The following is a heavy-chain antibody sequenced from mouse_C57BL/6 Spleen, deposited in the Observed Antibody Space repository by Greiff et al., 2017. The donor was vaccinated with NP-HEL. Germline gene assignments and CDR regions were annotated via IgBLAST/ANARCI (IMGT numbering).Heavy chain of an antibody. J-gene: IGHJ4*01. D-gene: IGHD2-1*01. CDR2: INPGSGGT. V-gene: IGHV1-54*01. Sequence: QVQLKESGAELVRPGTSVKVSCKASGYAFTNYLIAWVKQRPGQGLEWIGVINPGSGGTNYNEKFKGKATLTADKSSSTAYMQLSSLTSEDSAVYFCARWRGNFYAMDYWGQGTSVTVSS. CDR1: GYAFTNYL. CDR3: ARWRGNFYAMDY.